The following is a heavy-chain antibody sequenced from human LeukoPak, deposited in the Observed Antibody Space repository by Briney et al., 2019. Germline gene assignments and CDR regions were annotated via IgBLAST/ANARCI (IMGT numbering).Heavy chain of an antibody. D-gene: IGHD4-17*01. J-gene: IGHJ6*03. CDR2: ISSSSSTI. CDR3: ARASVTTDYYYYYYMDV. Sequence: PGGSLRLSCAASGFTFSSYSMNWVRQAPGKGLEWVSYISSSSSTIYYADSVKGRFTISRDNAKNSLYLQMNSLRAEDTAVYYCARASVTTDYYYYYYMDVWGKGTTVTVSS. CDR1: GFTFSSYS. V-gene: IGHV3-48*01.